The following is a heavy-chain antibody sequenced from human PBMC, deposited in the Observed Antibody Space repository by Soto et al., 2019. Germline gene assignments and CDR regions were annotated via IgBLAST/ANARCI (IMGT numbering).Heavy chain of an antibody. CDR3: AGSGDNYNRLDY. D-gene: IGHD1-1*01. CDR1: GFPFSDYY. J-gene: IGHJ4*02. CDR2: SSNSGTFS. Sequence: GGSLRLSCEGSGFPFSDYYISWIRLAPGKGLEWISYSSNSGTFSRYADSVKGRFSISRDNTKNLLYLQMNSLRAEDTAVYYCAGSGDNYNRLDYWGQGTPVTVSS. V-gene: IGHV3-11*06.